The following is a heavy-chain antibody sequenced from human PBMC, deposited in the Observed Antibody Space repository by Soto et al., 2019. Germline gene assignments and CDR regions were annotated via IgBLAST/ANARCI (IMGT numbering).Heavy chain of an antibody. D-gene: IGHD5-18*01. J-gene: IGHJ5*02. Sequence: WASVKVSCKASGYTFTNNYVTWVRQATGQGLEWMGWMNPGSGDTGYAQKFQGRVTMTRNISIATAYMELSSLRSEDTAIYYCARMASFGSLNWFDPWGQGTLVTVSS. CDR3: ARMASFGSLNWFDP. V-gene: IGHV1-8*01. CDR2: MNPGSGDT. CDR1: GYTFTNNY.